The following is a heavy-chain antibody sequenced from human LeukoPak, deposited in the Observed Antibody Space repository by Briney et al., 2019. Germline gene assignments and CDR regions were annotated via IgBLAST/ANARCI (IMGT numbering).Heavy chain of an antibody. CDR2: ISSSSSYI. D-gene: IGHD3-10*01. J-gene: IGHJ6*03. Sequence: GGSLRLSCAASGFTFSSYSMNWVRQAPGKGLEWVSSISSSSSYIYYADSVKGRFTISRDNAKNSLYLQMNSLRSDDTAVYYCARGVTMVRGVSYYMDVWGKGTTVTVSS. CDR3: ARGVTMVRGVSYYMDV. CDR1: GFTFSSYS. V-gene: IGHV3-21*04.